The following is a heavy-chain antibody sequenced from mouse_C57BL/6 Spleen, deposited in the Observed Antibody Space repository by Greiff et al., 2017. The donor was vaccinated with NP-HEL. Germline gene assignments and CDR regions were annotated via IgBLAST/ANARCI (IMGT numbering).Heavy chain of an antibody. V-gene: IGHV5-4*01. CDR3: ARDGEYDGSSWDFY. Sequence: EVQLQESGGGLVKPGGSLKLSCAASGFTFSSYAMSWVRQTPEKRLEWVATISDGGSYTYYPDNVKGRFTISRDNAKNNLYLHMSHLKSEDTAMYYCARDGEYDGSSWDFYWGQGTTLTVSS. D-gene: IGHD1-1*01. CDR2: ISDGGSYT. CDR1: GFTFSSYA. J-gene: IGHJ2*01.